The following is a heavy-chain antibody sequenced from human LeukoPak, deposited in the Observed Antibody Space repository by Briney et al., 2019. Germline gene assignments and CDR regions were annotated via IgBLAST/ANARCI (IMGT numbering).Heavy chain of an antibody. CDR2: ISGSGDNT. V-gene: IGHV3-23*01. J-gene: IGHJ5*02. D-gene: IGHD4-11*01. Sequence: GGSLRLSCAASGFTFSSYAMNWVRQAPGKGLEWVSGISGSGDNTYYADSVKGRFTISRDNSKNTLYLQMNSLRAEDTAVYYCAKHYSRKFDPWGQGTLATVPS. CDR3: AKHYSRKFDP. CDR1: GFTFSSYA.